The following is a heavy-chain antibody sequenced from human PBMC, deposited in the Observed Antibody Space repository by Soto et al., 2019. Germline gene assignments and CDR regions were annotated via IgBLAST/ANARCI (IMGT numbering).Heavy chain of an antibody. CDR3: ATFYSGYDGDFDY. D-gene: IGHD5-12*01. V-gene: IGHV4-30-2*01. CDR1: GDSVSSGGYS. CDR2: IYQTGST. Sequence: SETLSLTCAVSGDSVSSGGYSWTWIRQPPGKGLEWIAYIYQTGSTSYNPSLKSRVTISVDRSKNQFSLKLNSVTAADTAVYYCATFYSGYDGDFDYWGQGTLVTVSS. J-gene: IGHJ4*02.